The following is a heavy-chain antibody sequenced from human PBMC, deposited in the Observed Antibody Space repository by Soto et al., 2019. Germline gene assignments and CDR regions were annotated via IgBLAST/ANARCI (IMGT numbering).Heavy chain of an antibody. J-gene: IGHJ6*02. CDR2: IYSGGST. D-gene: IGHD5-12*01. Sequence: GGSLRLSCAASGFTVSSNYMGWVRQAPGKGLEWVSVIYSGGSTYYADSVKGRFTISRDNSKNTLYLQMNSLRAEDTAVYYCARTPYSGYDWDYYYGMDVWGQGTTVTVSS. CDR3: ARTPYSGYDWDYYYGMDV. CDR1: GFTVSSNY. V-gene: IGHV3-53*01.